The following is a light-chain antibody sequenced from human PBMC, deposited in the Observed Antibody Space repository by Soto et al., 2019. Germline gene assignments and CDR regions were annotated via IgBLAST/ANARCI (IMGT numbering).Light chain of an antibody. CDR1: QSIDRH. Sequence: DIQMTQSPSSLSASVGDRVTITCRASQSIDRHLNWYQQKPGTAPKLLISGASSLRSGVPSRFSGSGSGTDFTLTINSLQPEDFATYYCQQGSRTLTFGGGTRLEIK. J-gene: IGKJ5*01. V-gene: IGKV1-39*01. CDR3: QQGSRTLT. CDR2: GAS.